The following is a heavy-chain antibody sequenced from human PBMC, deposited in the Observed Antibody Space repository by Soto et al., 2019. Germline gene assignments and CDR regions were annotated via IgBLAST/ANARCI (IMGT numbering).Heavy chain of an antibody. J-gene: IGHJ4*02. Sequence: ETLSLTCSVSSASLSSSTYYWSWIRQPPGRGPEWIGSIYYSGNTYYKPSLKSRVSISIDTSRNQFSLKLSSVTAADTAVYYCARVTPKYPHFDDWGQGTLVTVSS. V-gene: IGHV4-39*01. CDR1: SASLSSSTYY. CDR3: ARVTPKYPHFDD. CDR2: IYYSGNT. D-gene: IGHD2-2*02.